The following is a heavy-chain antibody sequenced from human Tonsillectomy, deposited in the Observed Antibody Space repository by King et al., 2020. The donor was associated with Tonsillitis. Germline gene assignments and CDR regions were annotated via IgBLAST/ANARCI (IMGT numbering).Heavy chain of an antibody. Sequence: QLQESGPGLVKPSETLSLTCAVSGGSISNYYWSWIRPPPGKRLEWIGYVYYSGSTNYNPSLKSRVTISVDTSKNQFSLKLSSVTAADTAVYYCAREVGANSAYYYYLDVWGKGTTVTVSS. J-gene: IGHJ6*03. D-gene: IGHD1-26*01. CDR2: VYYSGST. V-gene: IGHV4-59*01. CDR1: GGSISNYY. CDR3: AREVGANSAYYYYLDV.